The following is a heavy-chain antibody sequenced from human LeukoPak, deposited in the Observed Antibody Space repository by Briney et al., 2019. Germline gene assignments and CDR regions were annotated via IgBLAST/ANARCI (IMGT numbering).Heavy chain of an antibody. J-gene: IGHJ4*02. V-gene: IGHV3-7*01. Sequence: GGSLRLSCAASGFTFSSYWMSWVRQAPGKGLEWVANINEDGSDKNFVDSVKGRFTISRDNAKNSLYLQMNSLRAEDTAVYYCAKDQDGVAVAGTPPDYWGQGTLVTVSS. CDR1: GFTFSSYW. CDR2: INEDGSDK. CDR3: AKDQDGVAVAGTPPDY. D-gene: IGHD6-19*01.